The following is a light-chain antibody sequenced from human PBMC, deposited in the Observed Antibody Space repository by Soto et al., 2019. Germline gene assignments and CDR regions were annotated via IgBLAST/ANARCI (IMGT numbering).Light chain of an antibody. Sequence: QSALTQPASVSGSPGQSITISCTGTTSDVGNYNLVSWYQHHPDKAPKVLLYGVSERPSGVSNRFSGSKSASTASLTISGLQDEDEADYFCCSYSGVGAHWVFGGGTKLTVL. V-gene: IGLV2-23*02. CDR1: TSDVGNYNL. J-gene: IGLJ3*02. CDR3: CSYSGVGAHWV. CDR2: GVS.